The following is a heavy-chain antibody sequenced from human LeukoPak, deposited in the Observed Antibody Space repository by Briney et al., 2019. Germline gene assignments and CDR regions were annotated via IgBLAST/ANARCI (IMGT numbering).Heavy chain of an antibody. D-gene: IGHD3-22*01. J-gene: IGHJ4*02. CDR3: AKGSYYDSSGSFYFDY. V-gene: IGHV3-23*01. Sequence: GGSLRLSCAASGFTFSSYAMSWVRQAPAKGLEWVSGISGSGDNTYYADSVKGRFTISRDNSKNTLYVQANSLGTEDTAAYYCAKGSYYDSSGSFYFDYWGQGTLVTVSS. CDR1: GFTFSSYA. CDR2: ISGSGDNT.